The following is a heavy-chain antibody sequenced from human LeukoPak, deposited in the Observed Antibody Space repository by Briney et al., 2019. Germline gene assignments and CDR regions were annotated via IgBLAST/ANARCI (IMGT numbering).Heavy chain of an antibody. D-gene: IGHD2-2*01. CDR3: ARWAPGPAVISNWFDP. CDR1: GGSISSSNYY. Sequence: SETLSLTCTVSGGSISSSNYYWSWIRQPPGKGLEWIGSLYYSGSTYYKSSHKSRVAISVDTSKNQFSLNLTSVTAADTAVYYCARWAPGPAVISNWFDPWSQGTLVTVSS. V-gene: IGHV4-39*01. CDR2: LYYSGST. J-gene: IGHJ5*02.